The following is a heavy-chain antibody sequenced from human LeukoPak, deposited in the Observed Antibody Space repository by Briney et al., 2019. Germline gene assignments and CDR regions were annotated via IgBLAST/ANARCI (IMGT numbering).Heavy chain of an antibody. CDR3: ARFCAKQWLVPGY. J-gene: IGHJ4*02. V-gene: IGHV1-2*02. D-gene: IGHD6-19*01. CDR2: INPNSGGT. Sequence: ASVKVSCKASGYTFTGYYMHWVRQAPGQGLEWMGWINPNSGGTNYAQKFQGRVTMTRDTSISTAYMELSRLRSDDTAVYYCARFCAKQWLVPGYWGQGTLVTVSS. CDR1: GYTFTGYY.